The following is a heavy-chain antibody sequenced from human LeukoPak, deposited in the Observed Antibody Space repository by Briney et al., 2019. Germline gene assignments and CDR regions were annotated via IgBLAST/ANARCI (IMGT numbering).Heavy chain of an antibody. CDR2: IYYSGST. CDR3: ARDPGGTYDY. CDR1: GGSISSSSYY. D-gene: IGHD1-1*01. V-gene: IGHV4-39*07. Sequence: PSETLSLTCTVSGGSISSSSYYWGWIRQPPGKGLEWIGSIYYSGSTYYNPSLKSRVTISVDTSKNQFSLKLSSVTAADTAVYYCARDPGGTYDYWGQGTLVTVSS. J-gene: IGHJ4*02.